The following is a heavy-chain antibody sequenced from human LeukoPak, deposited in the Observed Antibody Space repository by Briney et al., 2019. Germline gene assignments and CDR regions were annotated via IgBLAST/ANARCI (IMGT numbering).Heavy chain of an antibody. V-gene: IGHV3-30*03. J-gene: IGHJ4*02. CDR1: GFTFSSYG. CDR3: ARDRLHYGEYEKTFDY. Sequence: GGSLRLSCAASGFTFSSYGMHWVRQAPGKGLEWVAVISYDGSNKYYADSVKGRFTISRDNSKNTLYLQMNSLRAEDTAVYYCARDRLHYGEYEKTFDYWGQGTLVTVSS. CDR2: ISYDGSNK. D-gene: IGHD4-17*01.